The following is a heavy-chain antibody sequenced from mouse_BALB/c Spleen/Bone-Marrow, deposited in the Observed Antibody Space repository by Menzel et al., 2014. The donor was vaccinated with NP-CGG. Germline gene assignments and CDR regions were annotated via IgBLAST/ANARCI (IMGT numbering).Heavy chain of an antibody. Sequence: VKLQESGAELARPGASVKLSCKASGYTFTDYYINWVKQRTGQGLEWIGEIYPGSGNTYYNEKFKGKATLTADKSSSTAYMQLSSLTSEDSAVYFCARRDYFDYWGQGTTPPVSS. J-gene: IGHJ2*01. V-gene: IGHV1-77*01. CDR2: IYPGSGNT. CDR1: GYTFTDYY. CDR3: ARRDYFDY.